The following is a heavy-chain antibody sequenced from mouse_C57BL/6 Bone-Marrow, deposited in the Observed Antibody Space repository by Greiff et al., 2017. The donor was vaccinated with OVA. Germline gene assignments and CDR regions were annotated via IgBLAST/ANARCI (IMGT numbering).Heavy chain of an antibody. CDR1: GYTFTDYY. CDR2: INPNNGGT. CDR3: ARGGATVVAPYAMDY. J-gene: IGHJ4*01. D-gene: IGHD1-1*01. Sequence: EVQLQQSGPELVKPGASVKISCKASGYTFTDYYMNWVKQSHGKSLEWIGDINPNNGGTSYNQQFKGKATLTVDKSSSTAYMELRSLTSEDSAVYVCARGGATVVAPYAMDYWGQGTSVTVSS. V-gene: IGHV1-26*01.